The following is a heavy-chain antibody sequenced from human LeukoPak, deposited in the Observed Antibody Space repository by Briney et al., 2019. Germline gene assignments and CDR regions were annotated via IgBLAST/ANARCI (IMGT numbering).Heavy chain of an antibody. J-gene: IGHJ5*02. D-gene: IGHD5-12*01. CDR1: GGTFSSYA. CDR2: IIPILGIA. V-gene: IGHV1-69*04. Sequence: SVKVSCKASGGTFSSYAISSVRQAPGQGLEWMGRIIPILGIANYAQKFQGRVTITADKSTSTAYMELSSLRSEDTAVYYCARGSVDIVATYWFDPWGQGTLVTVSS. CDR3: ARGSVDIVATYWFDP.